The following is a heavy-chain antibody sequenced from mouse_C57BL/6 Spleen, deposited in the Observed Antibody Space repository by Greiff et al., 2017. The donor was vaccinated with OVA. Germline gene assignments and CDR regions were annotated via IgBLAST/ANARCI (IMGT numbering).Heavy chain of an antibody. Sequence: QVQPKESGAELVRPGTSVKVSCKASGYAFTNYLIEWVKQRPGQGLEWIGVINPGSGGTNYNEKFKGKATLTADKSSSTAYMQLSSLTSEDSAVYFCARGDYRGAMDYWGQGTSVTVSS. D-gene: IGHD2-14*01. CDR2: INPGSGGT. CDR1: GYAFTNYL. CDR3: ARGDYRGAMDY. V-gene: IGHV1-54*01. J-gene: IGHJ4*01.